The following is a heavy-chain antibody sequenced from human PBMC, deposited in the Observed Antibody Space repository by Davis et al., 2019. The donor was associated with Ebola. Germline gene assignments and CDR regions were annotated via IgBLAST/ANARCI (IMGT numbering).Heavy chain of an antibody. CDR2: ISSSSSYI. CDR3: ERDIGSSGTDLFNY. J-gene: IGHJ4*02. CDR1: GFTFSSYS. D-gene: IGHD5-12*01. Sequence: PGGSLRLSCAASGFTFSSYSMNWVRQAPGKGLEWVSSISSSSSYIYYADSVKGRFTISRDNAKNSLYLQMNSLRAEDTAVYYCERDIGSSGTDLFNYWGQGNLVTVSS. V-gene: IGHV3-21*01.